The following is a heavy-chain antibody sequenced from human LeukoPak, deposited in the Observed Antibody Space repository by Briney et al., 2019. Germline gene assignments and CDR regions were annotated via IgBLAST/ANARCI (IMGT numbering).Heavy chain of an antibody. Sequence: SETLSLTCAVSGGSISSSNWWYWVRQPPGKGLEWIGEIHHSGRTNYNPPLKSRVTISVDKSKNQFSLKLSSVTAADTAVYYCTRGSIAYYYMDVWGKGTTVTISS. D-gene: IGHD3-22*01. CDR2: IHHSGRT. J-gene: IGHJ6*03. CDR1: GGSISSSNW. CDR3: TRGSIAYYYMDV. V-gene: IGHV4-4*02.